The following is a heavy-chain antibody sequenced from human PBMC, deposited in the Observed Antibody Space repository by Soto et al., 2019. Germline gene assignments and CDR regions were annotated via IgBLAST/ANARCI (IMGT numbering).Heavy chain of an antibody. D-gene: IGHD1-7*01. CDR1: GGSFSGYY. CDR3: ARAPLTGTTGPDY. J-gene: IGHJ4*02. CDR2: INHSGST. Sequence: SETLSLTCAVSGGSFSGYYWSWIRQPPGKGLEWIGEINHSGSTNYNPSLKSRVTISVDTSKNQFSLKLSSVTAADTAVYYCARAPLTGTTGPDYWGQGTLVTVSS. V-gene: IGHV4-34*01.